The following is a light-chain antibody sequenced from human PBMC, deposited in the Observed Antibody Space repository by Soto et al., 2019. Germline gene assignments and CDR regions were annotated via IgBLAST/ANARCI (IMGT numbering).Light chain of an antibody. CDR1: QGISTY. CDR2: DAS. V-gene: IGKV1-39*01. CDR3: QQSYRTPYT. J-gene: IGKJ2*01. Sequence: DIQMTQSPSSLSASVGDRVTITCRASQGISTYLAWYQQRQGRAPKLLIYDASSLLSGVPSRFSGSGSGTDFTRTISSLQPEDVATYYCQQSYRTPYTFGQGTKLETK.